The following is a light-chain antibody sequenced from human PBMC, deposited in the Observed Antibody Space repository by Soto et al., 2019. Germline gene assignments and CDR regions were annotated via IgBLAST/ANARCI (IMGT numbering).Light chain of an antibody. CDR1: SSNIGSNY. CDR2: ENY. CDR3: GAWDNSLTGGV. J-gene: IGLJ2*01. V-gene: IGLV1-51*02. Sequence: QSVLTQPPSVSAAPGQKVTISCSGSSSNIGSNYVSWYQLLPGAAPKLLIYENYERPSGIPERFSGSKSGTSATLGITGLQTGDEADYYCGAWDNSLTGGVFGGGTKLTVL.